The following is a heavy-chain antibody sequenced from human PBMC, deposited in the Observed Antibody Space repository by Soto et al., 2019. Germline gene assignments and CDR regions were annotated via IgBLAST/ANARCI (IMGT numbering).Heavy chain of an antibody. CDR3: ARADDYKSSWVDP. CDR1: GVSVTRVSYY. J-gene: IGHJ5*02. V-gene: IGHV4-61*01. CDR2: IYYSGST. D-gene: IGHD4-4*01. Sequence: PSDTLSLTCTVSGVSVTRVSYYWSWIRQPPGKGLEWIGYIYYSGSTNYNPSLKSRVSMSLDTSKNQFSLKLISVTAADTAVYYCARADDYKSSWVDPWGQGTLVTVS.